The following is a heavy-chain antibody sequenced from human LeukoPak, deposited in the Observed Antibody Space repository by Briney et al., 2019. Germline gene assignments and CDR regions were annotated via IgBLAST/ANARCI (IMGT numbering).Heavy chain of an antibody. V-gene: IGHV4-39*01. CDR2: IYYSGST. D-gene: IGHD5-18*01. CDR3: ATLGGYSYGYNY. J-gene: IGHJ4*02. Sequence: SETLSLTCTVSGGSISSSSYYWGWIRQPPGKGLEWIGSIYYSGSTYYNPSLKSRVTISVDTSKNQFSLKLSSVTAADTAVYYCATLGGYSYGYNYWGQGTPVTVSS. CDR1: GGSISSSSYY.